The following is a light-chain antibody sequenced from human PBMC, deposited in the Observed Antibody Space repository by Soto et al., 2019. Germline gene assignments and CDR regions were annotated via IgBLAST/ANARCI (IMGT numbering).Light chain of an antibody. CDR1: SGSIASNY. Sequence: NFMLTQPHSVSESPGKTVTISSTRSSGSIASNYVQWYQQRPGSSPTTVIYEDNQRPSGVPDRFSGSIDSSSNSASLTISGLTTEDEADYYCQSYDSDNQVFGGGTKLTVL. J-gene: IGLJ3*02. CDR2: EDN. V-gene: IGLV6-57*01. CDR3: QSYDSDNQV.